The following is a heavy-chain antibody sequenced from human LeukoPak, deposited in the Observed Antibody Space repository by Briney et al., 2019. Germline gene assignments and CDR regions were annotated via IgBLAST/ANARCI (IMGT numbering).Heavy chain of an antibody. Sequence: GGSLRLSCAASGFTFQTYTLYWVRQAPGKGLEWVSGIRQSDGRTYYADAVTGRFTISTDNSKNTLYLQMNSLRAEDTALYYCAKGLERESRLDSWGQGTLVTVSS. D-gene: IGHD1-1*01. CDR2: IRQSDGRT. J-gene: IGHJ4*02. V-gene: IGHV3-23*01. CDR3: AKGLERESRLDS. CDR1: GFTFQTYT.